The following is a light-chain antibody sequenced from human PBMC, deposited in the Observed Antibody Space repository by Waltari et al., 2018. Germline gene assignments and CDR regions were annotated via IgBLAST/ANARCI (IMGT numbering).Light chain of an antibody. CDR2: EDS. V-gene: IGLV3-27*01. CDR1: ILAKKY. Sequence: SYELTQPSSVSVSPGQTAKIPCSGDILAKKYARWFQQKPGQAPLLLIYEDSERPSEIPGRFSGSSSVTTVTLTITGAHVDDEADYYCFSAADNNWVFGGGTKLTVL. J-gene: IGLJ3*02. CDR3: FSAADNNWV.